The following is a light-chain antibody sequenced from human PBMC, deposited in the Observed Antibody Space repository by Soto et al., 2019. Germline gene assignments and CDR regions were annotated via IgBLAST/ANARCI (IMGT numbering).Light chain of an antibody. CDR1: QSISDT. J-gene: IGKJ1*01. CDR2: GAS. Sequence: EIVMTQSPATLSVSPGGRATLSFRASQSISDTLAWYQQKPGQAPRLLIHGASTRAPGFPARFSGSGSGTDFTLTISRLEPEDFAVYYCQQYGSSPPTFGQVTKVDIK. V-gene: IGKV3-15*01. CDR3: QQYGSSPPT.